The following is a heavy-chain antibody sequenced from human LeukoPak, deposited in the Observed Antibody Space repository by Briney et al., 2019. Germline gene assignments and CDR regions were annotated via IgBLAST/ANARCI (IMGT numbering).Heavy chain of an antibody. CDR2: INHSGST. CDR3: ARRGSWKVRWFDP. Sequence: SETLSLTCAVYGWSFTDYYWVWVRQTPGKGLEWIGEINHSGSTNYNPSLKSRLTISVDTSRNQFSLMMTSLTAADPAVYYCARRGSWKVRWFDPWGQGTLVIVSS. CDR1: GWSFTDYY. D-gene: IGHD3-10*01. J-gene: IGHJ5*02. V-gene: IGHV4-34*01.